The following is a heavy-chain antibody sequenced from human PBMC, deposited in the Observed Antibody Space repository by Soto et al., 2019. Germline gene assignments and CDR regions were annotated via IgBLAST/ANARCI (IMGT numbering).Heavy chain of an antibody. CDR2: IRSKANSYAT. Sequence: GGSLRLSCAASGFTFSGSAMHWVRQASGKGLEWVGRIRSKANSYATAYAASVKGRFTISRDDSKNTAYLQMNSLKTEDTAVYYCTRPYSSSWPNWFDPWGQGTLVTLSS. J-gene: IGHJ5*02. D-gene: IGHD6-13*01. CDR3: TRPYSSSWPNWFDP. CDR1: GFTFSGSA. V-gene: IGHV3-73*01.